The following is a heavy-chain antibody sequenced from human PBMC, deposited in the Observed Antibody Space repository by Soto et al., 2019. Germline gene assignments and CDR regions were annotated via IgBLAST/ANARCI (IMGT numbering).Heavy chain of an antibody. V-gene: IGHV3-33*06. D-gene: IGHD3-16*01. CDR1: GFTFSSYG. J-gene: IGHJ6*03. CDR3: GKERKTGRGGGDYYYYYMDV. Sequence: QVQLVESGGGVVQPGRSLRLSCAASGFTFSSYGMHWVRQAPGKGLEWVAVIWYDGSNKYYADSVKGRFTISRDNSKNPLYLKRTGRGAGKTVGNYWGKERKTGRGGGDYYYYYMDVWGKGTTVTVSS. CDR2: IWYDGSNK.